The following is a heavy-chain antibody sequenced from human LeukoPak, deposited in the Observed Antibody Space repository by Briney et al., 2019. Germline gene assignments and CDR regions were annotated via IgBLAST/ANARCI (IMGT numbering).Heavy chain of an antibody. J-gene: IGHJ4*02. CDR2: MSYSGST. Sequence: SETLSLTCTVSGGSITTYDWSWSWVRQPPGRGLEWIGYMSYSGSTTYNPSLKSRVTISVDTSKNQFSLKLSSVTAADTAVYYCARDLSSWGQGTLVTVSS. CDR1: GGSITTYD. D-gene: IGHD2/OR15-2a*01. V-gene: IGHV4-59*12. CDR3: ARDLSS.